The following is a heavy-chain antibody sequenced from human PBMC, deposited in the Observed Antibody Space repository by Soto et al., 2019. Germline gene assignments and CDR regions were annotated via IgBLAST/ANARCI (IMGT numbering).Heavy chain of an antibody. Sequence: SETLSLTCTVSGGSISSGGYYWSWIRQHPGKGLEWIGYVYYSGSTYYNPSLKSRVTISVDTSKNQFSLKLSSVTAADTTVYYCARGSLYCSSTSCPVDYWGQGTLVTVSS. J-gene: IGHJ4*02. CDR3: ARGSLYCSSTSCPVDY. CDR1: GGSISSGGYY. CDR2: VYYSGST. V-gene: IGHV4-31*03. D-gene: IGHD2-2*01.